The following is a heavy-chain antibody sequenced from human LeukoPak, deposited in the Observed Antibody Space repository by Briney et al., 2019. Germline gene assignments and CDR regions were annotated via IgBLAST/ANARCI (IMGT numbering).Heavy chain of an antibody. J-gene: IGHJ6*02. CDR3: ARDLDDSSGYYYVGYYYYGMDV. Sequence: GGSLRLSCAASGFTFSSYGMHWVRQAPGKGLEWVAVIWYDGSNKYYADSVKGRFTISRDNSKNTLYLQVNSLRAEDTAVYYCARDLDDSSGYYYVGYYYYGMDVWGQGTTVTVSS. D-gene: IGHD3-22*01. V-gene: IGHV3-33*01. CDR2: IWYDGSNK. CDR1: GFTFSSYG.